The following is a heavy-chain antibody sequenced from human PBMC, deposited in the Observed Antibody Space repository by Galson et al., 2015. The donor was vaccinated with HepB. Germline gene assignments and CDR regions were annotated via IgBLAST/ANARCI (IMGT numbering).Heavy chain of an antibody. J-gene: IGHJ6*03. CDR1: GGTFSSYA. Sequence: SVKVSCKASGGTFSSYAISWVRRAPGQGLEWMGGIIPIFGTANYAQKFQGRVTITADESTSTAYMELSSLRSEDTAVYYCARDGNAGGDYEKGYYYYMDVWGKGTTVTVSS. V-gene: IGHV1-69*13. D-gene: IGHD4-17*01. CDR3: ARDGNAGGDYEKGYYYYMDV. CDR2: IIPIFGTA.